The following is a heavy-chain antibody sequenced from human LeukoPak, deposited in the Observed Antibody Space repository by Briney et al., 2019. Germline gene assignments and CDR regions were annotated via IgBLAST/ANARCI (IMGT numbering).Heavy chain of an antibody. V-gene: IGHV3-74*01. D-gene: IGHD4-17*01. CDR3: ARDTTVTTGGY. CDR1: GFTFSSYE. CDR2: INSDGSST. Sequence: GGSLRLSCAASGFTFSSYEMNWVRQAPGKGLVWVSRINSDGSSTSYADSVKGRFTISRDNAKNTLYLQMNSLRAEDTAVYYCARDTTVTTGGYWGQGTLVTVSS. J-gene: IGHJ4*02.